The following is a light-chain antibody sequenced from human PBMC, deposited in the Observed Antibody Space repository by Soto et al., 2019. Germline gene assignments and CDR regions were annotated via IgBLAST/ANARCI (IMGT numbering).Light chain of an antibody. CDR1: SSDVGGYNY. V-gene: IGLV2-14*01. J-gene: IGLJ1*01. CDR3: SSYTCSSTYV. Sequence: QSALTQPASVSGSPGQSITISCTGTSSDVGGYNYVSWYQQHPGKAPKLMIYDVSNRPSGVSNRFSGSKSGNTASLTISGLHAEDEADYYCSSYTCSSTYVFGTGTKLTVL. CDR2: DVS.